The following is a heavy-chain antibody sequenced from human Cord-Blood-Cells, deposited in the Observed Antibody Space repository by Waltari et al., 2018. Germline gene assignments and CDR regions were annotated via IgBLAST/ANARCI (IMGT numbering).Heavy chain of an antibody. D-gene: IGHD3-3*01. CDR3: ARGRYANYDFWSGPPHWYFDL. V-gene: IGHV4-34*01. Sequence: QVQLQQWGAGLLKPSETLSLTCAVYGGSFSGYYWSWIRQPPGKGLEWIGEINHSGSTNYNPSLKSRVTISVDTSKNQFSLKLSSVTAADTAVYYCARGRYANYDFWSGPPHWYFDLWGRGTLVTVSS. J-gene: IGHJ2*01. CDR2: INHSGST. CDR1: GGSFSGYY.